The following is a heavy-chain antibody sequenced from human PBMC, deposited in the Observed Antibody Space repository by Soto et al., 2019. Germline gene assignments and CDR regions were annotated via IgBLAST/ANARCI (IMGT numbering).Heavy chain of an antibody. CDR1: GGTFSSYA. J-gene: IGHJ2*01. CDR3: ATYEDSTALAGGWYCEL. D-gene: IGHD3-22*01. V-gene: IGHV1-69*12. CDR2: IIPIFGTA. Sequence: QVQLVQSGAEVKKPGSSVKVSCKASGGTFSSYAISWVRQAPGQGLEWMGGIIPIFGTANYAQKFQGRVTMTADEPTSAAPMELSSLRAEATAAYYCATYEDSTALAGGWYCELWGRGTLVTVSS.